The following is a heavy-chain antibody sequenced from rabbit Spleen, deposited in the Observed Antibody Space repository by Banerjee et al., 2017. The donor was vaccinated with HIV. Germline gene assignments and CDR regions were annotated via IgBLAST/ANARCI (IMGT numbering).Heavy chain of an antibody. D-gene: IGHD5-1*01. Sequence: QSLEESGGGLVQPEGSLALTCKASGFSFSSSDYICWVRQAPGKGLEWISCIAGSSSGFTYSATWAKGRFTISKTSSTTVTLQMTSLTAADTATYFCARAGEGGDGYLNLWGQGTLVTVS. CDR3: ARAGEGGDGYLNL. CDR1: GFSFSSSDY. CDR2: IAGSSSGFT. V-gene: IGHV1S40*01. J-gene: IGHJ4*01.